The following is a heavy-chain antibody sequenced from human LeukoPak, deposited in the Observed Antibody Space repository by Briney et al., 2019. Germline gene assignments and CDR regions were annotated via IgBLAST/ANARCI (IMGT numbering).Heavy chain of an antibody. CDR3: ARVSDSLGLPLSYGMDV. CDR1: GYTFNNYY. Sequence: ASVKVSCKASGYTFNNYYIDWVRQAHGKGLEWMGIINPSGGSTSYAQKFQGRVTMTRGTSTSTVYMEVSSLRSEDTAVYYCARVSDSLGLPLSYGMDVWGQGTTVTVSS. D-gene: IGHD2-15*01. CDR2: INPSGGST. J-gene: IGHJ6*02. V-gene: IGHV1-46*02.